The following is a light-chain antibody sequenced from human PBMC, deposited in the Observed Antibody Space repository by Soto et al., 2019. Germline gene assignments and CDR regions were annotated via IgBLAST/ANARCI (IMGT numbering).Light chain of an antibody. CDR1: SGSVSTTYY. V-gene: IGLV8-61*01. Sequence: QTVVTQEPSFSVSPGGTITLTCVLTSGSVSTTYYPSWYQQTPGQAPRTLIYSTNTRSSGVPDRFSGSILGNKAALTITGAQADDESIYYCVLYMGSGIWVFGGGTKLTVL. CDR2: STN. CDR3: VLYMGSGIWV. J-gene: IGLJ3*02.